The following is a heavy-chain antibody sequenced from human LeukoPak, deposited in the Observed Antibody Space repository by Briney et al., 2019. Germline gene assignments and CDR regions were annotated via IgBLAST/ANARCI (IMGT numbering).Heavy chain of an antibody. CDR2: INGDGSST. D-gene: IGHD3-10*01. J-gene: IGHJ4*02. V-gene: IGHV3-74*01. CDR3: ARDMYSMSSARGAY. Sequence: GGSLRLSCVAYGTTFDRYSMDWVRQAPGKGLVWVARINGDGSSTTYVESVRGRFTISRDNAKKTLYLQMNSLRAEDAAVYYCARDMYSMSSARGAYWGQGTLVTVSS. CDR1: GTTFDRYS.